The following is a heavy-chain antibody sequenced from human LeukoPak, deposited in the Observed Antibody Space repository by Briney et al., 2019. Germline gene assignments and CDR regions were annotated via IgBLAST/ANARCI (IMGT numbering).Heavy chain of an antibody. CDR1: RFTFTTYS. D-gene: IGHD4-17*01. CDR3: VRSGDYGDYGGSTDAFDL. CDR2: ISSSTTYT. J-gene: IGHJ3*01. V-gene: IGHV3-21*01. Sequence: GGSLRLSCAASRFTFTTYSMNWVRRAPGMGLEWVSSISSSTTYTYYADSMKGRFTVSRDNAKNSLYLQMHSLRGEDTAVYYCVRSGDYGDYGGSTDAFDLWGQGTMVTVSS.